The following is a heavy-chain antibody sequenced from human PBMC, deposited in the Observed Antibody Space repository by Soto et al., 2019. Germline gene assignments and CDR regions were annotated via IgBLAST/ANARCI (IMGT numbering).Heavy chain of an antibody. CDR2: INGRSNYV. V-gene: IGHV3-21*01. D-gene: IGHD2-15*01. CDR1: GFTFSTYT. CDR3: ARDWDIVILSVPIPNYNYGMDV. Sequence: GSLRLSCVFSGFTFSTYTMNWVRQAPGKGLEWVSSINGRSNYVYYADSVKGRFTISRDNAKNSLYLQMNRLRAEDAAVYYCARDWDIVILSVPIPNYNYGMDVWGQGTTVTVSS. J-gene: IGHJ6*02.